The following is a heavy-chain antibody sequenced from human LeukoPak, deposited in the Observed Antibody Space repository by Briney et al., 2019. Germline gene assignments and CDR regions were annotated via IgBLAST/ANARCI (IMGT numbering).Heavy chain of an antibody. CDR2: INSDGSST. D-gene: IGHD6-13*01. J-gene: IGHJ4*02. Sequence: PGGSLRLSCAASGFTFSSYWMHWVRQAPGKGLVWVSHINSDGSSTRYADSVKGRFTISRDKAKNTLYLEVSSLRVEDTAVYYCATNAATVAAGNFFDYWGQGTLVTVSS. V-gene: IGHV3-74*01. CDR3: ATNAATVAAGNFFDY. CDR1: GFTFSSYW.